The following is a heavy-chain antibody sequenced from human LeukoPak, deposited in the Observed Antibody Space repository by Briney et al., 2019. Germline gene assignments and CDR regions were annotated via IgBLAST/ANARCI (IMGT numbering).Heavy chain of an antibody. Sequence: GGSLRLSCATSGFTFSSYAMNWVRQAPGKGLECVSFISTSGDFKYYAASVKGRFTVSRDNSKNTLYLQMNSLRADDTAVYYCAGCSGGSCYSRGKYGVDVWGQGTTVIVSS. V-gene: IGHV3-23*01. J-gene: IGHJ6*02. CDR3: AGCSGGSCYSRGKYGVDV. D-gene: IGHD2-15*01. CDR1: GFTFSSYA. CDR2: ISTSGDFK.